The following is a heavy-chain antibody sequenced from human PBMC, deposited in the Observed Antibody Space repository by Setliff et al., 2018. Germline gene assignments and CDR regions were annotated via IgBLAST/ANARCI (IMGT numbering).Heavy chain of an antibody. D-gene: IGHD4-4*01. CDR3: AREGPESDSSGYMDV. CDR1: GGSFSNYY. J-gene: IGHJ6*03. CDR2: INHSGIT. V-gene: IGHV4-34*01. Sequence: SETLSLTCTVYGGSFSNYYWGWIRQSPGKGLEWIGEINHSGITNYNPSLKGRVTISVDTSKNQLSLKVNSVTVADTAVYYCAREGPESDSSGYMDVWGQGTTVTVSS.